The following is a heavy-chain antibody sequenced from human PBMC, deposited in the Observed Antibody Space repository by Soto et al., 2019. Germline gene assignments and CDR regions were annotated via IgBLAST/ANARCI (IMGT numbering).Heavy chain of an antibody. CDR3: ARDASYYSLWSGYYPSRNGMDV. CDR1: GFTFSSFG. Sequence: QVQVVESGGGVVQPGRSLRLSCAASGFTFSSFGMHWVRQAPGKGLEWVSLIWYDGSKKSYGDSVKGRFTISRDNSRNTEYLQMTSLIADDTAVYYCARDASYYSLWSGYYPSRNGMDVWGQGTTVTVSS. CDR2: IWYDGSKK. J-gene: IGHJ6*02. D-gene: IGHD3-3*01. V-gene: IGHV3-33*01.